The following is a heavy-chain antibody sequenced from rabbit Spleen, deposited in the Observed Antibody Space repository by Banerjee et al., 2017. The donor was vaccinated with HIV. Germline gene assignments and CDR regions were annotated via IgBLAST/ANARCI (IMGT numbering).Heavy chain of an antibody. CDR1: GIDFSSSYW. D-gene: IGHD6-1*01. CDR3: VREAGYGGYGDGNL. J-gene: IGHJ4*01. CDR2: IISSSGST. Sequence: QQQLEESGGGLVKPGGTLTLTCTASGIDFSSSYWIYWVRQAPGKGLEWIACIISSSGSTWYASWVNGRFTISSHNAQNTLYLQLNSLTAADTATYFCVREAGYGGYGDGNLWGQGTLVTVS. V-gene: IGHV1S43*01.